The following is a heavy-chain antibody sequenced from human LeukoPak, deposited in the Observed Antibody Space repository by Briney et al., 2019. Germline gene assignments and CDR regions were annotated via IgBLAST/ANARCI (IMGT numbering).Heavy chain of an antibody. J-gene: IGHJ4*02. V-gene: IGHV1-2*02. CDR1: GYTFTGYY. CDR3: AXDSGERGSGSYLIAY. D-gene: IGHD3-10*01. Sequence: GASVKVSCKASGYTFTGYYMHWVRQAPGQGLEWMGWINPNSGGTNYAQKFQGRVTMTRDTSISTAYMELSRLRSDDTAVYYCAXDSGERGSGSYLIAYWGQGTLVTVSS. CDR2: INPNSGGT.